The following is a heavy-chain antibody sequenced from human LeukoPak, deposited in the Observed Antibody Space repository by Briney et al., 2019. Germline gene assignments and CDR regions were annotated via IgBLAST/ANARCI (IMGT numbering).Heavy chain of an antibody. CDR3: ARAGSSSGWSYWYHMDV. CDR1: GGSISSYY. V-gene: IGHV4-59*01. Sequence: SETLSLTCTVSGGSISSYYWSWIRQPPGKGLEWIGYIYYSGSTNYNPSLKSRVTISVDTSKNQFSLKLSSVTAADTAVYYCARAGSSSGWSYWYHMDVWGKGTTVTVSS. D-gene: IGHD6-19*01. CDR2: IYYSGST. J-gene: IGHJ6*03.